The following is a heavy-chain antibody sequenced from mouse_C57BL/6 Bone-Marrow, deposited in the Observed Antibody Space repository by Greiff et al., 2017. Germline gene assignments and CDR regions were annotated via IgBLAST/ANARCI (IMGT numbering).Heavy chain of an antibody. J-gene: IGHJ2*01. CDR2: INPYNGGT. Sequence: VQLKESGPVLVKPGASVKMSCKASGYTFTDYYMNWVKQSHGKSLEWIGVINPYNGGTSYNQKFKGKATLTVAKSSSTAYMELNSVTSEDSAVYCCAGESYPLHYWGQGTTLTVSS. CDR3: AGESYPLHY. D-gene: IGHD2-12*01. V-gene: IGHV1-19*01. CDR1: GYTFTDYY.